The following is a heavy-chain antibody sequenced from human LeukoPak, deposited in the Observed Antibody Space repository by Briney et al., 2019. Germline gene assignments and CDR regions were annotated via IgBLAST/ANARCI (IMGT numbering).Heavy chain of an antibody. CDR1: GFTLDDYG. J-gene: IGHJ4*02. D-gene: IGHD3-22*01. V-gene: IGHV3-20*01. CDR3: ARGPPYYYDSGGYYFDY. CDR2: INWDGGST. Sequence: GGSLRLSCAASGFTLDDYGMSWVRQTPGKGLEWVSGINWDGGSTGYADSVKGRFTISRDNAKNSLYLQMNSLRAEDTALYHCARGPPYYYDSGGYYFDYWGQGTLVTVSS.